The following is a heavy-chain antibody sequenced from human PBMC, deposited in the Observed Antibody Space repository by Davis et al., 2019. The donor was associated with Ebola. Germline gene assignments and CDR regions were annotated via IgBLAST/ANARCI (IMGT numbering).Heavy chain of an antibody. D-gene: IGHD3-22*01. CDR3: AKALYDTTGYYPFDY. V-gene: IGHV3-23*01. CDR1: GFTFSNYA. Sequence: GESLKISCAASGFTFSNYAMSWVRQVPGKGLEWVSGVSGSGGRTFYADSAKARFTISRDNAKNTLYLQMNSLRAEDTAVYYCAKALYDTTGYYPFDYWGQRTLVTVSS. CDR2: VSGSGGRT. J-gene: IGHJ4*02.